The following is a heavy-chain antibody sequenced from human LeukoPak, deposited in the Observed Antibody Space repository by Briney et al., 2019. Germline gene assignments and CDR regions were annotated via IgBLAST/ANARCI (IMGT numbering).Heavy chain of an antibody. CDR2: IIPIFGTA. J-gene: IGHJ6*02. CDR3: ARVRWFGELSSTYYYGMDV. CDR1: GGTFSSYA. D-gene: IGHD3-10*01. V-gene: IGHV1-69*13. Sequence: ASVKVSCKASGGTFSSYAISWVRQAPGQGLEWMGGIIPIFGTANYAQKFQGRVTITADESTSTAYMELSSLRSEDTAVYYCARVRWFGELSSTYYYGMDVWGQGTTVTVSS.